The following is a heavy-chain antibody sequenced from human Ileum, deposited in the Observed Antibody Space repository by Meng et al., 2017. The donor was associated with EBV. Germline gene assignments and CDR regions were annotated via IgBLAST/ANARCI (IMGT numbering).Heavy chain of an antibody. Sequence: HLTLQESGPGLVKPSETLSLTCTVSGVSISNNAYYWGWIRQPPGKGLEWIGTIYDGGNTYYHPSLKSRLTISVDTSRNQFSLKLSSVTAADTAVYYCATQNWNYEAGYWGQGTLVTVSS. CDR2: IYDGGNT. J-gene: IGHJ4*02. CDR3: ATQNWNYEAGY. V-gene: IGHV4-39*01. D-gene: IGHD1-7*01. CDR1: GVSISNNAYY.